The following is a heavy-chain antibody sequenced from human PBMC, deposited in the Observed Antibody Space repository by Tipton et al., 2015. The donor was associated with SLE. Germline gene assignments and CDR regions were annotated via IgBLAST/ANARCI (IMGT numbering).Heavy chain of an antibody. Sequence: TLSLTCAVYGGSFSGYHCNWIRQSPGKGLEWIGEINYSGNTNYNPSLKSRVTISRDTSKNHFSLKLSSVTAADTAVYYCARGGSNYGYETFDIWGQGTMVTVSS. D-gene: IGHD3-10*01. CDR3: ARGGSNYGYETFDI. V-gene: IGHV4-34*01. J-gene: IGHJ3*02. CDR1: GGSFSGYH. CDR2: INYSGNT.